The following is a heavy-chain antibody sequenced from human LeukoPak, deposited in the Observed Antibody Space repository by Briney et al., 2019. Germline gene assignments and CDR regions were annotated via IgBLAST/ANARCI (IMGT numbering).Heavy chain of an antibody. CDR3: ARGRNCYDSSGYYYEGDAFDI. V-gene: IGHV1-46*01. Sequence: GASVKVSCKASGYIFTSYYMYWVRQAPGQGLEWMGIINPSGGSIRYAQKFQGRVTMTRDTSTSTVYMELSSLRSEDTAVYYCARGRNCYDSSGYYYEGDAFDIWGQGTMVTVSS. CDR1: GYIFTSYY. CDR2: INPSGGSI. D-gene: IGHD3-22*01. J-gene: IGHJ3*02.